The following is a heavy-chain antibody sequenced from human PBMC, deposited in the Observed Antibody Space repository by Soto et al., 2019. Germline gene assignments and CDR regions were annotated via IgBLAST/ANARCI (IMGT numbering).Heavy chain of an antibody. D-gene: IGHD3-10*01. J-gene: IGHJ6*02. CDR1: GFSFSSYG. CDR3: ARVRGRYYGSGSYDGMDV. V-gene: IGHV3-33*01. CDR2: IWYDGSNK. Sequence: QVQLVESGGGVVQPGRSLRLSCAASGFSFSSYGMHWVRQAPGKGLEWVAVIWYDGSNKFYADSVKGRFTISRDNSKNTLYLEMNSLSVEDTAVYYCARVRGRYYGSGSYDGMDVWGQGTTVTVSS.